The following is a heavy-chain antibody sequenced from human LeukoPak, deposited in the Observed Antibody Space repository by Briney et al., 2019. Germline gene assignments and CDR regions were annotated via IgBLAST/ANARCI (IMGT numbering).Heavy chain of an antibody. D-gene: IGHD3-16*02. CDR2: ISSSSSYI. CDR3: ARGIMITFGGVIGSDY. CDR1: GFTFSSYS. V-gene: IGHV3-21*01. J-gene: IGHJ4*02. Sequence: PGGSLRLSCAASGFTFSSYSMNWVRQAPGKGLEWVSSISSSSSYIYYADSVKGRFTISGDNAKNSLYLQMNSLRAEDTAVYYCARGIMITFGGVIGSDYWGQGTLVTVSS.